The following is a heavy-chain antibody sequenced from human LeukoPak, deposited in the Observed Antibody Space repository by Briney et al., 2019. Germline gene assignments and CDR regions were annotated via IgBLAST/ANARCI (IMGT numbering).Heavy chain of an antibody. D-gene: IGHD3-10*01. CDR1: GYTFTGYY. CDR3: ARSGFGEDGAFDI. V-gene: IGHV1-2*04. J-gene: IGHJ3*02. CDR2: INPNSGGT. Sequence: ASVKVSCKASGYTFTGYYVHWVRQAPGQGLEWMGWINPNSGGTNYAQKFQGWVTMTRDTSISTAYMELSRLRSDDTAVYYCARSGFGEDGAFDIWGQGTMVTVSS.